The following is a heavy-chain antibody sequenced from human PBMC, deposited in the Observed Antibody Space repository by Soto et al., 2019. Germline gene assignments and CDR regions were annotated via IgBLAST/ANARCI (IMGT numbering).Heavy chain of an antibody. V-gene: IGHV3-43*01. D-gene: IGHD3-22*01. CDR1: GFTFDDYT. CDR3: AKDMVLNYYDSSGAFDY. CDR2: ISWDGGST. Sequence: PGGSLRLSCAASGFTFDDYTMHWVRQAPGKGLEWVSLISWDGGSTYYADSVKGRFTISRDNSKNSLYLQMNSLRTEDTALYYCAKDMVLNYYDSSGAFDYWGQGTLVTVSS. J-gene: IGHJ4*02.